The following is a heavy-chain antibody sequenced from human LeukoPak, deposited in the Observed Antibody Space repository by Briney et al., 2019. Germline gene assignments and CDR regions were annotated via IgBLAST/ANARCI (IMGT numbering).Heavy chain of an antibody. CDR1: GYGISSDYY. CDR3: ARIITMIRGERSGYFAS. V-gene: IGHV4-38-2*01. D-gene: IGHD3-10*01. J-gene: IGHJ4*02. Sequence: PSETLSLTCAVSGYGISSDYYWGWIRQPPGKGLEWMASIYHSGSTYYNPSLKNRVTISVDTSKSQLSLELISVTAADTAVYYCARIITMIRGERSGYFASWGQETLVTVSS. CDR2: IYHSGST.